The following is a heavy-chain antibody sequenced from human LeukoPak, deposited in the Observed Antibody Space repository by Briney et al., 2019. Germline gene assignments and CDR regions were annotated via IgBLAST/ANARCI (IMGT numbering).Heavy chain of an antibody. V-gene: IGHV3-30*02. CDR2: IRYDGSNK. Sequence: GGSLRLSCDASGFIFDDYAMHWVRQAPGKGLEWVAFIRYDGSNKYYADSVKGRFTISRDNSKNTLYLQMNSLRAEDTAVYYCAKDREAVAGRTPDYWGQGTLVTVSS. CDR1: GFIFDDYA. D-gene: IGHD6-19*01. J-gene: IGHJ4*02. CDR3: AKDREAVAGRTPDY.